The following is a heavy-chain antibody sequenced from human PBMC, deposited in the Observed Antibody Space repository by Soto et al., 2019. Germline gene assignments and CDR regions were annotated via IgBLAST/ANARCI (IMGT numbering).Heavy chain of an antibody. CDR1: GFSLSTSGVG. J-gene: IGHJ4*02. V-gene: IGHV2-5*01. Sequence: ASGPTLVNPTQTLTLTCTFSGFSLSTSGVGVGWIRQPPGKALEWLALIYWNDDKRYSPSLKSRLTITKDTSKNQVVLTMTNMDPVDTATYYCAHLPRDYDSSGAFDYWGQGTLVTVSS. CDR2: IYWNDDK. CDR3: AHLPRDYDSSGAFDY. D-gene: IGHD3-22*01.